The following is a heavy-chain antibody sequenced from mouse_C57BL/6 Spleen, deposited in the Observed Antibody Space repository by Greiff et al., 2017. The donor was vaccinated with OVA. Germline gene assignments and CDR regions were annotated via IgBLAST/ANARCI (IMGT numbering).Heavy chain of an antibody. CDR2: IWSDGST. D-gene: IGHD2-2*01. Sequence: QVQLQQSGPGLVAPSQSLSITCTVSGFSLTSYGVHWVRQPPGKGLEWLVVIWSDGSTTYNSALKSRLSISKDNSKSQVFLKMNSLQTDDTAMYYCARQGGYDEGDYFDYWGQGTTLTVSS. CDR1: GFSLTSYG. V-gene: IGHV2-6-1*01. CDR3: ARQGGYDEGDYFDY. J-gene: IGHJ2*01.